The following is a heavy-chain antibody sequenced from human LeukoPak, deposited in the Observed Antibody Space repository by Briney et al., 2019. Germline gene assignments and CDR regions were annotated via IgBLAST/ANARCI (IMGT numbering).Heavy chain of an antibody. Sequence: QAGGSLRLSCAASGFTFDDYAMHWVRQAPGKGLEWVSGISWNSGSIGYADSVKGRFTISRDNAKNSLYLQMNSLRAEDTALYYCAKALGDDILTGYSAIDYWGQGTLVTVSS. D-gene: IGHD3-9*01. CDR1: GFTFDDYA. CDR3: AKALGDDILTGYSAIDY. J-gene: IGHJ4*02. CDR2: ISWNSGSI. V-gene: IGHV3-9*01.